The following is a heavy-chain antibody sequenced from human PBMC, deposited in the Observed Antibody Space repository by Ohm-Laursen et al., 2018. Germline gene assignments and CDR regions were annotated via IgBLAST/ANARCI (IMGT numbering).Heavy chain of an antibody. V-gene: IGHV3-48*01. J-gene: IGHJ6*02. CDR3: ARGGGIRGMDV. CDR1: GFTFSSYS. Sequence: SLRLSCAASGFTFSSYSMNWVRQAPGKGLEWVSYISSSSSTIYYADSVKGRFTISRDNAKNSLYLQMNSLRAEDTAVYYCARGGGIRGMDVWGQGTTVTVSS. CDR2: ISSSSSTI. D-gene: IGHD6-13*01.